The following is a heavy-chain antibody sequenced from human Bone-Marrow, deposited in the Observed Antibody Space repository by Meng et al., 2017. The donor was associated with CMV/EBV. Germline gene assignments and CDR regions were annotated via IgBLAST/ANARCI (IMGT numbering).Heavy chain of an antibody. D-gene: IGHD2-2*01. CDR3: ARVVVVPAASSHYYYGMDV. CDR2: IYHSGST. J-gene: IGHJ6*02. Sequence: LRLSCTAPGYSISSGYYWGWIRQPPGKGLEWIGSIYHSGSTYYNPSLKSRVTISVDTSKNQFSLKLSSVTAADTAVYYCARVVVVPAASSHYYYGMDVWGQGTTVTFSS. CDR1: GYSISSGYY. V-gene: IGHV4-38-2*02.